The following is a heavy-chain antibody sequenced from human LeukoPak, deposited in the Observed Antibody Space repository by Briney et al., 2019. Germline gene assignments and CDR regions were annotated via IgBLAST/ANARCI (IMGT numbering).Heavy chain of an antibody. CDR1: GGSISSYY. CDR2: IYSSGST. J-gene: IGHJ4*02. Sequence: SETLSLTCTVSGGSISSYYWSWIRQPAGKGLEWIGRIYSSGSTTYNPSLRGRVTISLDTSRNQFSLTLSSVTAADTAIYYCAAEASGTFWGQGTLVTVSS. D-gene: IGHD6-13*01. CDR3: AAEASGTF. V-gene: IGHV4-4*07.